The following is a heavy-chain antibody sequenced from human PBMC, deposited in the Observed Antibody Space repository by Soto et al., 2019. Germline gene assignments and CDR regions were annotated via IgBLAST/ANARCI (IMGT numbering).Heavy chain of an antibody. D-gene: IGHD1-26*01. CDR3: ARDRAQSGSYFWRSFEDYYGMDV. Sequence: QVQLQESGPGLVKPSETLSLTCTVSGGSISSYYWSWIRQPPGKGLEWIGYIYYSGSTNYNPSLKSRVTISVDTSKNQFSLKLSSVTAADTAVYYCARDRAQSGSYFWRSFEDYYGMDVWGQGTTVTVSS. CDR1: GGSISSYY. CDR2: IYYSGST. V-gene: IGHV4-59*01. J-gene: IGHJ6*02.